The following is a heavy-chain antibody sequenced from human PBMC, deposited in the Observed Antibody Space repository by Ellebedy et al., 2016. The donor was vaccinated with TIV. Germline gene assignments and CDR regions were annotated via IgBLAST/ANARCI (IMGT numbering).Heavy chain of an antibody. Sequence: SVKVSCXASGGTFSSYAISWVRQAPGQGLEWMGGIIPIFGTANYAQKFQGRVTITADESTSTAYMELSSLRSEDTAVYYCARDPERQNYYGMDVWGQGTTVTVSS. V-gene: IGHV1-69*13. CDR3: ARDPERQNYYGMDV. D-gene: IGHD1-1*01. J-gene: IGHJ6*02. CDR1: GGTFSSYA. CDR2: IIPIFGTA.